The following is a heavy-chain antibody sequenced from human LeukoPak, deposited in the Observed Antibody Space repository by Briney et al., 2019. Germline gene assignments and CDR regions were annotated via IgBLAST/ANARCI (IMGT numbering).Heavy chain of an antibody. CDR2: IYSSGRT. D-gene: IGHD3-9*01. J-gene: IGHJ6*03. CDR1: GGSISSGSYD. V-gene: IGHV4-61*10. Sequence: SETLSLTCTVSGGSISSGSYDWSWIRHPAGKGLEWIGWIYSSGRTTYNPSLKTRVTIPVDRSKNQFSSKLSSVTAADTAVYYCARVSRITICVYYFYMDVWDKGTTVTVSS. CDR3: ARVSRITICVYYFYMDV.